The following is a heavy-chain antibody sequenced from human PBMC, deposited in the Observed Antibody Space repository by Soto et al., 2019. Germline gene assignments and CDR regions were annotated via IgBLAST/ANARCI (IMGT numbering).Heavy chain of an antibody. CDR1: GFTFSDYS. J-gene: IGHJ4*02. Sequence: PRWSLRLCCVASGFTFSDYSVSWFRQAPGKGLEWLSSISSSSTFTHYADSVKGRFTISRDNAKNSLYLQMNSLRAEDTAVYYCAAPYSTGHRLLGYWGQGTLVTVSS. CDR3: AAPYSTGHRLLGY. D-gene: IGHD6-19*01. CDR2: ISSSSTFT. V-gene: IGHV3-21*01.